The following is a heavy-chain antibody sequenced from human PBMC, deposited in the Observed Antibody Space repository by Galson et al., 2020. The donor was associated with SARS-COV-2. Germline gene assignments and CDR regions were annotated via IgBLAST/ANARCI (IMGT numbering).Heavy chain of an antibody. CDR3: AKDPRRGLYYYDSSGYGPVDY. CDR1: GFTFSSYA. V-gene: IGHV3-23*01. Sequence: GGSLRLSCAASGFTFSSYAMSWVRPAPGQGLEWVPAISGSGGSTYYADSVKGRFTTSSDNSKNTLYRQMNSLRAEDTAVYYCAKDPRRGLYYYDSSGYGPVDYWGQGTLVTVSS. D-gene: IGHD3-22*01. J-gene: IGHJ4*02. CDR2: ISGSGGST.